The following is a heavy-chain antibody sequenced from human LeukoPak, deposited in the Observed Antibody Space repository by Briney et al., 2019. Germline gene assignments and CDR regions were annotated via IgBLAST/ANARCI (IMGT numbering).Heavy chain of an antibody. Sequence: GGSLRLSCAASGFTVSGTYMSWVRQAAGKGWEWVSTIYDAGSTSYADSVKGRFTISRDNSKNTLFLQMNSLRADDTAEYFCARDHGSQDSGAWYVFDYWGRGTLVTVSS. CDR2: IYDAGST. J-gene: IGHJ4*02. CDR1: GFTVSGTY. CDR3: ARDHGSQDSGAWYVFDY. D-gene: IGHD6-19*01. V-gene: IGHV3-53*01.